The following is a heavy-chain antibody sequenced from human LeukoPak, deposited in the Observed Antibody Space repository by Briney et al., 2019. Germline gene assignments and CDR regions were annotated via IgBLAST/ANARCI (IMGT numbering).Heavy chain of an antibody. V-gene: IGHV3-23*01. Sequence: PGGSLRLSCAASGFTFSSYAMSWVRQAPGKGLEWVSAISGSGGSTYYADSVRGRFTISRDNSKNTLYLQMNSLRAEDTAVYYCAKTPKGVVVAATPVYWGQGTLVTVSS. CDR2: ISGSGGST. CDR1: GFTFSSYA. D-gene: IGHD2-15*01. J-gene: IGHJ4*02. CDR3: AKTPKGVVVAATPVY.